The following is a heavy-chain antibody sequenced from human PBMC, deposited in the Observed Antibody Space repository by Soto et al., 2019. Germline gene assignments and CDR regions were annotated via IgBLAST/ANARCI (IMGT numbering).Heavy chain of an antibody. CDR1: GGSISSGDYY. V-gene: IGHV4-30-4*01. Sequence: QVQLQESGPGLVKPSQTLSLTCTVSGGSISSGDYYWSWIRQPPGKGLEWIGYIYYRGSTYYNPSLKSRVTISVDTSKNQFSLKLSSVTAADTAVYYCAREGSASSGYINWFDPWGQGTLVTVSS. CDR3: AREGSASSGYINWFDP. J-gene: IGHJ5*02. CDR2: IYYRGST. D-gene: IGHD3-22*01.